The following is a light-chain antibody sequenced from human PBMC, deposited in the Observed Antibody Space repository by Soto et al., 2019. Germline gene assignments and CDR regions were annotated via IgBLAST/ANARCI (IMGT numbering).Light chain of an antibody. CDR1: QSVSSSY. CDR2: GAS. Sequence: EIVLTQSAGTLSLSPGERATLSCRASQSVSSSYLTWYQQKPGQAPRLLIYGASSRATGIPDRFSGSGSGTDFTLTISRLEPEDFAVYYCQPYGSSPSFGGGTKGESK. CDR3: QPYGSSPS. J-gene: IGKJ4*01. V-gene: IGKV3-20*01.